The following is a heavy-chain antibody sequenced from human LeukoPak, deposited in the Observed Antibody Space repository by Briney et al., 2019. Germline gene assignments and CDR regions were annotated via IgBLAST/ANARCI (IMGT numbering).Heavy chain of an antibody. V-gene: IGHV3-30-3*01. J-gene: IGHJ4*02. Sequence: GGSLRLSCAASGFTFRDYATHWVRQAPGKGLEWVAVISKDGSDKYYPGSVRGRFTISRDNSKNTIYLQMDSLRAEDTAIYYCARDYWWNYDYWGQGTPVTVSS. CDR1: GFTFRDYA. D-gene: IGHD1-7*01. CDR3: ARDYWWNYDY. CDR2: ISKDGSDK.